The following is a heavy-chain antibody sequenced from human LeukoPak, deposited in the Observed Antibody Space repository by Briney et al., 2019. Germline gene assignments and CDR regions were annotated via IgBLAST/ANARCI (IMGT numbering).Heavy chain of an antibody. D-gene: IGHD2-8*01. CDR3: ARQDIVLMVYAPGGFDP. CDR2: IYHSGST. V-gene: IGHV4-38-2*01. CDR1: GYSISSGYY. Sequence: PSETLSLTCAVSGYSISSGYYWGWIRQPPGKGLEWIGSIYHSGSTFYNPSLKSRVAISVDTSKSQFSLKLNSVTAADTAMYYCARQDIVLMVYAPGGFDPWGQGALVTVSS. J-gene: IGHJ5*02.